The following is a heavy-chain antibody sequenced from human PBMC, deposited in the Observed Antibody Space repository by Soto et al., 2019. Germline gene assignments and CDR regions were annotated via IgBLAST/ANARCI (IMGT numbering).Heavy chain of an antibody. CDR2: ISAYNGNT. D-gene: IGHD3-9*01. J-gene: IGHJ4*02. CDR3: ARYWSRDIFTGYEVIPFDY. CDR1: GYTFTSYG. Sequence: QVQLVQSGAEVKKPGASVKVSCKASGYTFTSYGISWVRQAPGQGLEWMGWISAYNGNTNYAQKLQGRVTMTTDTTTSTADMELRSLRSDDTALYYCARYWSRDIFTGYEVIPFDYWGQRTLVTVSS. V-gene: IGHV1-18*01.